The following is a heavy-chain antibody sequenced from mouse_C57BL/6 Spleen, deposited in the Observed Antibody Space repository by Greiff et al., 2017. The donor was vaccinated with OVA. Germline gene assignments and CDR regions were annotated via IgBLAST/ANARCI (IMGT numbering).Heavy chain of an antibody. CDR3: ARGVWLRPYAMDY. CDR1: GYTFTDYN. V-gene: IGHV1-18*01. CDR2: INPNNGGT. D-gene: IGHD2-2*01. J-gene: IGHJ4*01. Sequence: EVKLQESGPELVKPGASVKIPCKASGYTFTDYNMDWVKQSHGKSLEWIGDINPNNGGTIYNQKFKGKATLTVDKSSSTAYMELRSLTSEDTAVYYCARGVWLRPYAMDYWGQGTSVTVSS.